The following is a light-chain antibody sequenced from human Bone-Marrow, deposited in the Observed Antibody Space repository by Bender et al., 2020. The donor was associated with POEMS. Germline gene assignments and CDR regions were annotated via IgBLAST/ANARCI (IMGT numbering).Light chain of an antibody. CDR1: RSNIGSNY. Sequence: QSVLTQPPSASGTPGQTVTISCSGSRSNIGSNYVYWYQQLPGTAPKLLIFRNNQRPSGVPDRFSGSKSGTSASLAITGLQAEDEADYYCQSFDTSLSAYVVFGGGTKLTVL. CDR3: QSFDTSLSAYVV. CDR2: RNN. J-gene: IGLJ2*01. V-gene: IGLV1-47*01.